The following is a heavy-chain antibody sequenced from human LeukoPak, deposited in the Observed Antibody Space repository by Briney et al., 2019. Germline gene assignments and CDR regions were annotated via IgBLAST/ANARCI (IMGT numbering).Heavy chain of an antibody. CDR3: ARFGLEYYYYYMDV. CDR2: ISSSGSTI. Sequence: GGSLRLFCAASGFTFSDYYMSWIRQAPGKGLEWVSYISSSGSTIYYADSVKGRFTISRDNAKNSLYLQMNSLRAEDTAVYYCARFGLEYYYYYMDVWGKGTTVTISS. J-gene: IGHJ6*03. V-gene: IGHV3-11*01. CDR1: GFTFSDYY. D-gene: IGHD3/OR15-3a*01.